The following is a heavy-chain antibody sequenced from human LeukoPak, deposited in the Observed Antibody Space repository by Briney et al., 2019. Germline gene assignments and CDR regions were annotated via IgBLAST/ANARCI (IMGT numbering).Heavy chain of an antibody. CDR3: ARNSREGQVGATSFDY. J-gene: IGHJ4*02. CDR2: INHSGST. Sequence: SETLSLTCAVYGGSFSGYYWSWIRQPPGKGLEWIGEINHSGSTNDNPSLKSRVTISVDTSKNQFSLKLSSVTAADTAVYYCARNSREGQVGATSFDYWGQGTLVIVSS. V-gene: IGHV4-34*01. CDR1: GGSFSGYY. D-gene: IGHD1-26*01.